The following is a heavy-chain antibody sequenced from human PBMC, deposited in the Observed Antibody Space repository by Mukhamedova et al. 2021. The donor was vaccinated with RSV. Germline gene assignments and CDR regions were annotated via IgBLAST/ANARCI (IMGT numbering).Heavy chain of an antibody. CDR3: ARTSSYCSSTSCHYYMDV. D-gene: IGHD2-2*01. Sequence: EWMGRIIPIFGTANYAQKFQGRVTITADESTSTAYMELSSLRSEDTAVYYCARTSSYCSSTSCHYYMDVWGKGTTVTVSS. V-gene: IGHV1-69*15. CDR2: IIPIFGTA. J-gene: IGHJ6*03.